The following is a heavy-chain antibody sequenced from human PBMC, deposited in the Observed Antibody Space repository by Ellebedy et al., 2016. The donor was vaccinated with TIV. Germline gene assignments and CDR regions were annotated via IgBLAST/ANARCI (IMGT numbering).Heavy chain of an antibody. J-gene: IGHJ4*02. CDR3: AKWRWEQSEFHY. CDR2: IFTSDGMT. CDR1: GFSLSNSA. Sequence: GESLKISXATSGFSLSNSAMSWVRQAPGRGLEYVSGIFTSDGMTEYADSVKGRFTISRDNSKNTLYLQMNSLRAEDTAVYFCAKWRWEQSEFHYWGQGALVTVSS. D-gene: IGHD5-24*01. V-gene: IGHV3-23*05.